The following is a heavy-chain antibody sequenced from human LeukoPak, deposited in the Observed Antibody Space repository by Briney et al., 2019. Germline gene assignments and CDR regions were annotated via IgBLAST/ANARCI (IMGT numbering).Heavy chain of an antibody. J-gene: IGHJ5*02. CDR3: ARDGRVLRFLEWLPSWFDP. V-gene: IGHV3-64*04. Sequence: GGSLRLSCSASGFPFSSYAMHWVRQAPGKGLEYVSAISDSGGSTYYADSVKGRFTISRDNSKNTLYLQMNSLRAEDTAVYYCARDGRVLRFLEWLPSWFDPWGQGTLVTVSS. D-gene: IGHD3-3*01. CDR2: ISDSGGST. CDR1: GFPFSSYA.